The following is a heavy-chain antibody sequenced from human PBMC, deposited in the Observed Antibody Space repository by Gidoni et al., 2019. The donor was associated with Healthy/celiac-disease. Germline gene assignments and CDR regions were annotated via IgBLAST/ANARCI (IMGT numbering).Heavy chain of an antibody. Sequence: QVQLQQWGAGLLKPSETLSLTCAVYGGSFSGYYWSWFRQPPGKGLEWVGEINHSGSTNYNPSHKIRVTISVDTSNNQFSLKLSSVTAAETAVYYCARERLHWSYDFDYWGQGTLVTVSS. CDR2: INHSGST. D-gene: IGHD2-8*02. V-gene: IGHV4-34*01. CDR1: GGSFSGYY. CDR3: ARERLHWSYDFDY. J-gene: IGHJ4*02.